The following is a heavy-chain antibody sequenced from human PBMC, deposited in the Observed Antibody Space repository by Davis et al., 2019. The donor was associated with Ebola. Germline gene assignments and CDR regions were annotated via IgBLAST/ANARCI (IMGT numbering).Heavy chain of an antibody. CDR2: MYYTGIT. CDR1: GVSVTTGSNY. D-gene: IGHD3-3*02. Sequence: SETLSLTCTVSGVSVTTGSNYWSWIRQPPGKGLEWIGSMYYTGITGYNPSLKSRAAISVDTSKNQFSLRLNSVTAADTAVYYCASSGISHFFYYGLDVWGQGTTVTVSS. V-gene: IGHV4-61*01. J-gene: IGHJ6*02. CDR3: ASSGISHFFYYGLDV.